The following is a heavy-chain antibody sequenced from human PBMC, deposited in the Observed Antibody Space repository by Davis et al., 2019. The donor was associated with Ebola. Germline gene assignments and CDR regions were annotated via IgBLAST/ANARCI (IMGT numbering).Heavy chain of an antibody. D-gene: IGHD3-3*01. Sequence: PSETLSLTCAVYGGSFSGYYWSWIRQPPGKGLEWIGEINHSGSTNYNPSLKSRVTISVDTSKNQFSLKLSSVTAADTAVYYCARVKPVLRFLEWGWFDPWGQGTLVTVSS. CDR3: ARVKPVLRFLEWGWFDP. V-gene: IGHV4-34*01. J-gene: IGHJ5*02. CDR2: INHSGST. CDR1: GGSFSGYY.